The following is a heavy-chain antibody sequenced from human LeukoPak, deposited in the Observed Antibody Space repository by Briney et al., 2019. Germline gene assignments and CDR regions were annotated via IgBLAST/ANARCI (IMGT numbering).Heavy chain of an antibody. CDR2: VLYDGTNE. Sequence: GGSLRLSCAASGFTFKDFAMHWVRQAPDKGLEWVSVVLYDGTNEYYAESVKGRFTISRDKAKNTLLLQMDSLRVEDTAVYYCAKDDYGMDVWGQGTTVTVSS. V-gene: IGHV3-30-3*01. CDR1: GFTFKDFA. CDR3: AKDDYGMDV. J-gene: IGHJ6*02.